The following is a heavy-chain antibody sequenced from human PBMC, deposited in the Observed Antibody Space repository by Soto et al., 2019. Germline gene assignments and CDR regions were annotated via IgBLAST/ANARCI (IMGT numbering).Heavy chain of an antibody. CDR1: GGSFSGYY. CDR2: INHSGST. V-gene: IGHV4-34*01. J-gene: IGHJ6*03. Sequence: SETLSLTCAVYGGSFSGYYWSWIRQPPGKGLEWIGEINHSGSTNYNPSLKSRVTISVDTSKNQFSLKLSSVTAADTAVYYCARGQNGYSSGWPQTYYYYYYMDVWGKGTTVTVSS. D-gene: IGHD6-19*01. CDR3: ARGQNGYSSGWPQTYYYYYYMDV.